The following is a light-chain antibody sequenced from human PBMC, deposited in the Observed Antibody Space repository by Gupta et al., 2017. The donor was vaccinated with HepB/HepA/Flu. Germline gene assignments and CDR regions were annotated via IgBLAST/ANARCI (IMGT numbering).Light chain of an antibody. J-gene: IGLJ1*01. CDR3: QAWDSNMRV. Sequence: SYELTQPPSVSVSPGPTASITCSGDKLGDKYACWYQQKPGQSPVLVIYQDSKRPSGIPERFSGSNSGNTATLTISGTQAMDEADYYCQAWDSNMRVFGTGTKVTVL. V-gene: IGLV3-1*01. CDR2: QDS. CDR1: KLGDKY.